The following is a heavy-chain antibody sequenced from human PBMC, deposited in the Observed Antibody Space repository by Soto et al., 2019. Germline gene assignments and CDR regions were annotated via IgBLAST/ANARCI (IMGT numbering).Heavy chain of an antibody. CDR3: ASSYSSGADGY. Sequence: ASVKVSCKASGYTFASNGISWVRQAPGQGLEWMGWISAYNGNTNYAQKLQGRVTMTTDTSTSTAYMELRSLRSDDTAVYYCASSYSSGADGYWGQGTLVTVSS. D-gene: IGHD6-19*01. CDR2: ISAYNGNT. CDR1: GYTFASNG. V-gene: IGHV1-18*01. J-gene: IGHJ4*02.